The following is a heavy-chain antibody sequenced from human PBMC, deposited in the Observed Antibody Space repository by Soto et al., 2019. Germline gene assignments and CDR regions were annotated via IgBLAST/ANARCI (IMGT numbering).Heavy chain of an antibody. CDR1: GASITNHY. V-gene: IGHV4-59*11. Sequence: PSETLSLTCTVSGASITNHYWSWIRQPQGKGLEWIGYISYSGSTDYNPSLKSRVTISFDASKNQISLQVRSATAADAAVYYCARDLKEYCSDGKCNWFDPWGQGTLVTVSS. CDR2: ISYSGST. D-gene: IGHD2-15*01. J-gene: IGHJ5*02. CDR3: ARDLKEYCSDGKCNWFDP.